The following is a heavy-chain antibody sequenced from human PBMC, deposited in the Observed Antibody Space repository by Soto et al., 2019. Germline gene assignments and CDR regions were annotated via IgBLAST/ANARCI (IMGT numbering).Heavy chain of an antibody. Sequence: QVQLVQSGAEVKKPGASVKVSCKASGYTFTSYGISWVRQAPGQGLEWMGWISAYNGNTIYAQKLQGRVTMTTDTSTSTAYMELRSLRSDDTAVYYCARDPAYCGGDCYPGWFDPWGQGTLVTVSS. CDR3: ARDPAYCGGDCYPGWFDP. D-gene: IGHD2-21*02. J-gene: IGHJ5*02. CDR1: GYTFTSYG. CDR2: ISAYNGNT. V-gene: IGHV1-18*04.